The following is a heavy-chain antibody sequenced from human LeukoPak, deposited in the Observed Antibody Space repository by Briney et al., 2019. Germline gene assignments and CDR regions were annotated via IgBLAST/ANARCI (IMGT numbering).Heavy chain of an antibody. CDR3: VRVAVTAIAYFQY. D-gene: IGHD2-21*02. Sequence: ASVKVSCKASGYTFTGYYLHWMRQAPGQGLEWMGWINGNSGDTNYAQKFQGRFTMTRDTSISTAYMDLIRLTSDDTAVYYCVRVAVTAIAYFQYWGQGTLVTVPS. V-gene: IGHV1-2*02. CDR1: GYTFTGYY. J-gene: IGHJ1*01. CDR2: INGNSGDT.